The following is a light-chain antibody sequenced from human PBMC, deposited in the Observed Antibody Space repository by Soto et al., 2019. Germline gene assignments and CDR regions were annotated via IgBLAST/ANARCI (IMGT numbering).Light chain of an antibody. V-gene: IGKV1-5*03. J-gene: IGKJ1*01. Sequence: QMTQSPSTLSASVGARVTITCRASQSISIWLAWYQQKPGRAPRLLIFKASRLEGGVPSRFSGSGSGTEFTLTISSLQPEDFATYYCQQYNDYWTFGQGTKVDIK. CDR3: QQYNDYWT. CDR1: QSISIW. CDR2: KAS.